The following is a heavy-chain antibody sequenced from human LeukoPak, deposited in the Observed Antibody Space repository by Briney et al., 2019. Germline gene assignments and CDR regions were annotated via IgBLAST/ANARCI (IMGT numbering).Heavy chain of an antibody. J-gene: IGHJ4*02. D-gene: IGHD3-16*01. CDR2: FDPEDGET. CDR1: RYTLTELS. CDR3: ATSPTFGGVRGFDY. Sequence: ASVKVSCKVSRYTLTELSMHWVRQAPGKGLEWMGGFDPEDGETIYAQKFQGRVTMTEGTSTDTAYMELSGLRSEDTAVYYCATSPTFGGVRGFDYWGQGTLVTVSS. V-gene: IGHV1-24*01.